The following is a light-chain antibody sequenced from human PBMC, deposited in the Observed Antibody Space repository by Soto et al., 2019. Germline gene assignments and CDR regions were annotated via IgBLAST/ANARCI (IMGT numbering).Light chain of an antibody. Sequence: ETVMTQSPATPSMSPGERATLSCRASQSLNSDLAWYQQKPGQAPRLLIYGASTRATGIPGRFSGSGSGTEFTLTISSLQSEDFAVYYCQQYNSWPLTFGGGTKVDIK. CDR1: QSLNSD. V-gene: IGKV3-15*01. J-gene: IGKJ4*01. CDR2: GAS. CDR3: QQYNSWPLT.